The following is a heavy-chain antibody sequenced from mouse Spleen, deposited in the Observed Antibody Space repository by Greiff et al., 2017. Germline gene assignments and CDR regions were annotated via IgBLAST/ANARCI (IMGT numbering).Heavy chain of an antibody. J-gene: IGHJ4*01. D-gene: IGHD2-14*01. V-gene: IGHV3-8*02. CDR2: ISYSGST. Sequence: EVKLMESGPSLVKPSQTLSLTCSVTGDSITSGYWNWIRKFPGNKLEYMGYISYSGSTYYNPSLKSRISITRDTSKNQYYLQLNSVTTEDTATYYCARYRYDVRYAMDYWGQGTSVTVSS. CDR1: GDSITSGY. CDR3: ARYRYDVRYAMDY.